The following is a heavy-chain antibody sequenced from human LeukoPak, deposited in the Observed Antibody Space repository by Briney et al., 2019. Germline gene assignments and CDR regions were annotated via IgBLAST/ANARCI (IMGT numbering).Heavy chain of an antibody. Sequence: SETLSLTCIVSSVSISSYFWSWIRQPPGKGLEWIGYVHYCGTTNYNPSLRGRVTISVDTSKNQFSLKLSSVTAADTAVYYCARVLNWGSFNYYFGMDVWGQGTTVTVSS. J-gene: IGHJ6*02. CDR3: ARVLNWGSFNYYFGMDV. D-gene: IGHD7-27*01. CDR1: SVSISSYF. CDR2: VHYCGTT. V-gene: IGHV4-59*01.